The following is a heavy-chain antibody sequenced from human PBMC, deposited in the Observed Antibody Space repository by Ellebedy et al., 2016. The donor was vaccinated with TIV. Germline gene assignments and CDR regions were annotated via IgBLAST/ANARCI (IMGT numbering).Heavy chain of an antibody. V-gene: IGHV3-7*03. CDR3: AGGAGWLIEH. CDR2: IDQDGSEE. D-gene: IGHD6-19*01. CDR1: IGIKY. J-gene: IGHJ1*01. Sequence: GGSLRLXCVASIGIKYMNWVRQPPGKGLEWVANIDQDGSEENYVVSVKGRFIISRDNAKKSLYLQMSSLRPEDTAVYYCAGGAGWLIEHWGLGTLVTVSS.